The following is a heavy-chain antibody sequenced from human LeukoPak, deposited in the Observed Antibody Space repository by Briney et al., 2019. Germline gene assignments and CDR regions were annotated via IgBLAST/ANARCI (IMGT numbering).Heavy chain of an antibody. D-gene: IGHD5-18*01. V-gene: IGHV4-61*02. Sequence: SETLSLTCTVSGGSISSGSYYWSWIRQPAGKGLEWIGRIYTSGSTNYNPSLKSRVTISVDTSKNQFSLKLSSVTAADTAVYYCATLDTTIVRDWGQGILVTVSS. J-gene: IGHJ4*02. CDR3: ATLDTTIVRD. CDR2: IYTSGST. CDR1: GGSISSGSYY.